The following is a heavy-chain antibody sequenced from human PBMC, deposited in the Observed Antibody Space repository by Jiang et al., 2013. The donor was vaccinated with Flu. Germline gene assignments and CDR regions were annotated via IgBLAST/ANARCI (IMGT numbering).Heavy chain of an antibody. V-gene: IGHV4-59*01. CDR3: AASWGSSAAFDY. D-gene: IGHD6-6*01. CDR1: GGSFNTYY. J-gene: IGHJ4*02. CDR2: ISYSGST. Sequence: LLKPSETLSLTCTVSGGSFNTYYWSWIRQPPGKRLEWIGYISYSGSTNYNPSLKSRLTISVDTSKNQFSLKLTSLTAADTAVYYCAASWGSSAAFDYWGQGTLVTVSS.